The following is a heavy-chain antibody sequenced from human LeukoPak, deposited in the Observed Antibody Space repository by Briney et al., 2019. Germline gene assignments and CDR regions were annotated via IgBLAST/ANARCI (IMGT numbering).Heavy chain of an antibody. J-gene: IGHJ4*02. D-gene: IGHD3/OR15-3a*01. CDR1: GGSISSYY. V-gene: IGHV4-59*01. Sequence: SETLSLTCSVSGGSISSYYWSWVRQPPGKGLEWVGYISYSGSTKDNPSLKSRVTISVDTSKTQFSLKPTPVTAADTAVYYCARDLRTDPYYFEYWGQGTLVTVSS. CDR3: ARDLRTDPYYFEY. CDR2: ISYSGST.